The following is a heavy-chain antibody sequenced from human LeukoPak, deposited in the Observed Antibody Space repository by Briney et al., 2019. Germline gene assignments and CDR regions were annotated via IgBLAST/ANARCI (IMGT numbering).Heavy chain of an antibody. CDR1: GFSFSDSY. Sequence: SGGSLRLSCIASGFSFSDSYMGWIRQAPGKGLEWVSYITNSGRTTNYADSVKGRFTISRDNARNSLYLQMSSLRAEDTAVYYCARRGITISGVLVYHYSGLDVWGQGTTVTVSS. CDR2: ITNSGRTT. J-gene: IGHJ6*02. CDR3: ARRGITISGVLVYHYSGLDV. D-gene: IGHD3-3*01. V-gene: IGHV3-11*04.